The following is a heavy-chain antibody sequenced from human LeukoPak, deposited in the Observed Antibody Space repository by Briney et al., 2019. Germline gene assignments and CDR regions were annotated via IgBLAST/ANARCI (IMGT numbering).Heavy chain of an antibody. V-gene: IGHV3-9*01. J-gene: IGHJ4*02. D-gene: IGHD6-19*01. CDR1: GFTFDDYA. CDR2: ISWNSGSI. Sequence: GGSLRLSCAASGFTFDDYAMHWVRQAPGKGLEWVSGISWNSGSIGYADSVKGRFTISRDNAKNSLYLQMNSLRAEDTALYYCAKASGSGWQRNFDYWGQGTLVTVSS. CDR3: AKASGSGWQRNFDY.